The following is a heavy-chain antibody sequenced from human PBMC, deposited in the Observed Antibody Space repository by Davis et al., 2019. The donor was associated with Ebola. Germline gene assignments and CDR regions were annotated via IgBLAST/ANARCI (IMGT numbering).Heavy chain of an antibody. Sequence: GSLRLSCAVYGGSFSGYYWSWFRQPPGMELEWIGEVDHSGSTNYNPSLKSRVTLSVDTSTNQFSLKLTSVTAADTAVYYCARGDYAGSSFDYWGQGTLVTVSS. CDR2: VDHSGST. J-gene: IGHJ4*02. CDR1: GGSFSGYY. CDR3: ARGDYAGSSFDY. D-gene: IGHD4-17*01. V-gene: IGHV4-34*01.